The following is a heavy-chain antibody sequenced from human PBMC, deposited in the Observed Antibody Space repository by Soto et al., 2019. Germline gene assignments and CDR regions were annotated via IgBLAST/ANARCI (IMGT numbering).Heavy chain of an antibody. V-gene: IGHV2-5*02. J-gene: IGHJ4*02. CDR1: GFSLTTTGVG. Sequence: QVTLKESGPTLVKPTQTLTLTCTFSGFSLTTTGVGVGWIRQPPGKALEWLALIYWDDSKEYSPTLNSRLTITKDTSRNQVVLTMTNMDPLDTATYYCAKKGGGDYILSHWGQGTLVTVSS. CDR3: AKKGGGDYILSH. CDR2: IYWDDSK. D-gene: IGHD4-17*01.